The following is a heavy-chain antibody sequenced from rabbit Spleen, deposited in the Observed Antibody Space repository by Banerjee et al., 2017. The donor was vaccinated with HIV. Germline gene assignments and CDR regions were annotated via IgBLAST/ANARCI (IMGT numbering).Heavy chain of an antibody. Sequence: QSLEESGGGLVQPEGSLTLTCTASGFDLSRYYYMCWVRQAPGKGLEWVACAYAGGSGSTYSATWANGRFTISKTSTTVTLQMTSLTAADTATYFCARDTGSSFSSYGMDLWGPGTLVTVS. CDR3: ARDTGSSFSSYGMDL. V-gene: IGHV1S40*01. J-gene: IGHJ6*01. CDR1: GFDLSRYYY. CDR2: AYAGGSGST. D-gene: IGHD8-1*01.